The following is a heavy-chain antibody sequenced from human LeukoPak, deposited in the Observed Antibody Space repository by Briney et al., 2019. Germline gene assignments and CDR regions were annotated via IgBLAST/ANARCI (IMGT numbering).Heavy chain of an antibody. D-gene: IGHD3-3*01. CDR1: GGSISSGSYY. J-gene: IGHJ4*02. CDR3: ARHQTILQYFDH. CDR2: MSYSGST. Sequence: SETLSLTRTVSGGSISSGSYYWVWIRQPPGKELEWIGSMSYSGSTYYNPSLKSRVTISVDTSKNQFSLKLTSVTAADTAVYYCARHQTILQYFDHWGQGTLVTVSS. V-gene: IGHV4-39*01.